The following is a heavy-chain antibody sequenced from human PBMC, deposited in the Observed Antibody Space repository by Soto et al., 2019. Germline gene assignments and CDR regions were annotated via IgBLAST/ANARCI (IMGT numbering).Heavy chain of an antibody. CDR1: GYTFIRYG. J-gene: IGHJ6*02. V-gene: IGHV1-18*01. D-gene: IGHD3-16*01. Sequence: QVQLAQSANEVKKPGASVRVSCKAAGYTFIRYGIAGVRQALVQGLEWMGWISPYNDYTVYAQKFQGRVSMTADTSPRTVYMNLRGLKSDDTSVYDCARGGYYDNSWGKLSHYGLDVWGHGTSVSVS. CDR2: ISPYNDYT. CDR3: ARGGYYDNSWGKLSHYGLDV.